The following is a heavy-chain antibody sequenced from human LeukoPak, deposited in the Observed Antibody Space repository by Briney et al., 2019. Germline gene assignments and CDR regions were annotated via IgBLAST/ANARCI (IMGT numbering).Heavy chain of an antibody. D-gene: IGHD3-22*01. J-gene: IGHJ3*02. CDR3: AREGKDYDSSGYYLDAFDI. CDR2: TYYRSKLYN. Sequence: SQTLSLTCAISGDIVSSNSAGWNWIRQSPSRGLEWLGRTYYRSKLYNDYAVAVKSRITINPDTYNNQFSLPLNSLPPEETAVYYCAREGKDYDSSGYYLDAFDIWGQGTMVTVSS. CDR1: GDIVSSNSAG. V-gene: IGHV6-1*01.